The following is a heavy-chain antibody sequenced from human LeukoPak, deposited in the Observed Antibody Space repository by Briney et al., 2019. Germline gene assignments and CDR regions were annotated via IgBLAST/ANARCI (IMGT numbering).Heavy chain of an antibody. CDR1: GFTFDDYG. CDR2: INWNCGST. CDR3: ASVGAVAGTVDY. Sequence: GGSLRLSCAASGFTFDDYGMSWVRQAPGKGLEWVSGINWNCGSTVYADSVKGRFTVSRDNAKHSLYLQMNSLRAEDTALYYCASVGAVAGTVDYWGQGTLVTVSS. J-gene: IGHJ4*02. V-gene: IGHV3-20*04. D-gene: IGHD6-19*01.